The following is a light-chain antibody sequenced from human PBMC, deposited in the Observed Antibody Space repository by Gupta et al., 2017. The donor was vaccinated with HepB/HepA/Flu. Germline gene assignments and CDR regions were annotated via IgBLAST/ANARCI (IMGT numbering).Light chain of an antibody. V-gene: IGKV1-39*01. CDR2: ATS. CDR1: QSISAY. Sequence: DIQMTQSPSSLSASIGDRVTITCRASQSISAYLSWYQHKPGKAPKLLIYATSTLQSGVPSRFRGSGSGTDFTLTINTLQHEDFATYYCQQGFRTPITFGQGTRVDIQ. CDR3: QQGFRTPIT. J-gene: IGKJ5*01.